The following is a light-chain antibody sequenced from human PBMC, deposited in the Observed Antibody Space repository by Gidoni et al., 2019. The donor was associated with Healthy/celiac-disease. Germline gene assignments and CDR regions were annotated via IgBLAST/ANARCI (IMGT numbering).Light chain of an antibody. V-gene: IGLV3-1*01. Sequence: SYELTQPPSVSVSPGQTASITCSGDKLGDKYVCWYQQKPGQSPVLVIYQDTKRPSGIPERFSGSNSGNTATLTISGSQAIDEADYYCQAWDSSTFYVFGTGTKVTVL. J-gene: IGLJ1*01. CDR3: QAWDSSTFYV. CDR1: KLGDKY. CDR2: QDT.